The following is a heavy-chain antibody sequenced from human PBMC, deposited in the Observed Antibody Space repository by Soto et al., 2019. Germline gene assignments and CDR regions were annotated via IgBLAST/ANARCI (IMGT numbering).Heavy chain of an antibody. V-gene: IGHV3-23*01. CDR3: ATELRYLEWFSRPDY. CDR1: GFALSSYA. Sequence: GGSLRLSCEASGFALSSYAMNWVRQAPGRGLEWVSAITASGGSAYYADLVKGRFFISRDNSKNMLFLHMNSLRAEDTALYYCATELRYLEWFSRPDYWGQGTLVTVSS. CDR2: ITASGGSA. J-gene: IGHJ4*02. D-gene: IGHD3-3*01.